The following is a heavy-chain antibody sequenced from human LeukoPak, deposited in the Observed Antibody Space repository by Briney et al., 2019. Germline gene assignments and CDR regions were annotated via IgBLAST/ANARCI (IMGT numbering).Heavy chain of an antibody. D-gene: IGHD1-26*01. CDR2: IRNRANSYTT. CDR1: GFTFSDHY. CDR3: ADLGDTL. J-gene: IGHJ4*02. V-gene: IGHV3-72*01. Sequence: GGSLRLSCAASGFTFSDHYMDWVRQAPGKRLEWVGHIRNRANSYTTFYAASVKGRFTISRDDSKNSLYLQMNSLQTEDTAVYYCADLGDTLWGQGTLVTVSS.